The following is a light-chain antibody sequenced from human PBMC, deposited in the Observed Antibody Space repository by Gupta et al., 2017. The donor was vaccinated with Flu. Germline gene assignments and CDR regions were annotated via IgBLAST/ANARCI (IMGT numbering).Light chain of an antibody. CDR2: DVS. CDR1: SSDVGGYNS. CDR3: SSYTSTTTLV. Sequence: RAITISCTGSSSDVGGYNSVSWYQPHPGRAPKLMIYDVSNWPSGVSDRFSGSKSGNTAFLTISGLQAEDEAEYYCSSYTSTTTLVFGTGTKVNVL. J-gene: IGLJ1*01. V-gene: IGLV2-14*01.